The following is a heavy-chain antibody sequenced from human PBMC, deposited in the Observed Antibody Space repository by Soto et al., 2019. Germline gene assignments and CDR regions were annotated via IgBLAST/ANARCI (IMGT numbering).Heavy chain of an antibody. Sequence: SETLSLTCAVYGGSFSGYYWSWIRQPPWKGLEWIGEINHSGSTNYNPSLKSRVTISVDTSKNQFSLKLSSVTAADTAVYYCARGVVVPAASDYYYYYMDVWGKGTTVTVSS. V-gene: IGHV4-34*01. D-gene: IGHD2-2*01. CDR3: ARGVVVPAASDYYYYYMDV. J-gene: IGHJ6*03. CDR1: GGSFSGYY. CDR2: INHSGST.